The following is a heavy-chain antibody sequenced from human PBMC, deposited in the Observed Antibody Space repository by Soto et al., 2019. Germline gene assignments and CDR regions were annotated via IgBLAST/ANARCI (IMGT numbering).Heavy chain of an antibody. CDR3: ARDSPGYGDYVLFDY. D-gene: IGHD4-17*01. Sequence: SQTLSLTCVISGDSVSSNSVAWNWIRQSPSRGLEWLGRTYHRSKWSNDYAVSVKSRITINPDTSKNQFSLQLDSVTPEDTAVYYCARDSPGYGDYVLFDYWGQGTRVTVSS. CDR2: TYHRSKWSN. V-gene: IGHV6-1*01. J-gene: IGHJ4*02. CDR1: GDSVSSNSVA.